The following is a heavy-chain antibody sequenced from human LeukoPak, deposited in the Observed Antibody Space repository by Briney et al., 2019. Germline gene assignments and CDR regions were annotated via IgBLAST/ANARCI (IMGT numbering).Heavy chain of an antibody. Sequence: ASVKVSCKASGYTLTTYDINWVRQAPGQGLEWMGWMNPNSGKTGYAQKFQDRITITRNTSISTAYMELSSPGSEDTAVYYCARETPSRYFDCWGQGTLVAVSS. D-gene: IGHD4-23*01. CDR3: ARETPSRYFDC. CDR1: GYTLTTYD. CDR2: MNPNSGKT. J-gene: IGHJ4*02. V-gene: IGHV1-8*01.